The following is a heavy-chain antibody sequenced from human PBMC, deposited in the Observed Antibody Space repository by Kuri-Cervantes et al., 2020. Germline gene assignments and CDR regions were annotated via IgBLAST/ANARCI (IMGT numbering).Heavy chain of an antibody. V-gene: IGHV5-51*01. CDR1: GYSFTSCW. CDR3: ARVIVVVVAARGYYFDF. CDR2: IYPGDSDT. J-gene: IGHJ4*02. Sequence: GGSLRLSCKGSGYSFTSCWIGWVRQMPGKGLEWMGIIYPGDSDTRYSPSFQGQVTISADKSISTAYLQWSSLKASDTAMYYCARVIVVVVAARGYYFDFWGQGTLVTVSS. D-gene: IGHD2-15*01.